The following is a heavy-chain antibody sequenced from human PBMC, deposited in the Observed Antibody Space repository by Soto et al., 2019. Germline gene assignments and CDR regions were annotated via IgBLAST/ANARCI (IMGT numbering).Heavy chain of an antibody. CDR1: EFTFSSYA. Sequence: PGGSLRLSCAASEFTFSSYAMSWVRQAPGKGPVWVSNIKSDGTVTHYTDSVRGRFIISRDNAKNTLFLQMNSLRAEDTAVYYCARENYDFWSGYYLDYWGQGTLVTVSS. CDR3: ARENYDFWSGYYLDY. CDR2: IKSDGTVT. J-gene: IGHJ4*02. V-gene: IGHV3-74*01. D-gene: IGHD3-3*01.